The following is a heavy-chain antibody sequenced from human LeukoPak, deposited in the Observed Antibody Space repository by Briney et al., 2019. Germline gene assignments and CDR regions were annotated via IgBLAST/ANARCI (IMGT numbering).Heavy chain of an antibody. CDR2: INPNSGGT. J-gene: IGHJ3*02. CDR3: ARDSGFLDAFDI. V-gene: IGHV1-2*02. CDR1: GYTFTGYY. Sequence: GASVKVSCKASGYTFTGYYMHWVRQAPGQGPEWMGWINPNSGGTNYAQKFQGRVTMTRDTSISTAYMELSRLRSDDTAVYYCARDSGFLDAFDIWGQGTMVTVSS. D-gene: IGHD3-22*01.